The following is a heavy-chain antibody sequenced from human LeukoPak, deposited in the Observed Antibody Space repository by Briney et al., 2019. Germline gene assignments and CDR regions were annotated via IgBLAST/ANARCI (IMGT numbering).Heavy chain of an antibody. CDR3: ARKARTFDY. Sequence: SETLSLTCAVYGGSFSGYYWSWIRQPPGKGLEWIGEINHSGSTNYNPSLKSRVTISVDTSKNQLSLKLSSVTAADTAVYYCARKARTFDYWGQGTLVTVSS. J-gene: IGHJ4*02. V-gene: IGHV4-34*01. CDR2: INHSGST. D-gene: IGHD1-7*01. CDR1: GGSFSGYY.